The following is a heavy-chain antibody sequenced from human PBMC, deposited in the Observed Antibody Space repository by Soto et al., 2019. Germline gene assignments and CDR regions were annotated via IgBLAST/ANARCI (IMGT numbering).Heavy chain of an antibody. CDR1: GFTFSSYG. CDR3: AREERGYSGYDLHYYGMDV. CDR2: IWYDGSNK. V-gene: IGHV3-33*01. Sequence: GGSLRLSCAASGFTFSSYGMHWVRQAPGKGLEWVAVIWYDGSNKYYADSVKGRFTISRDNSKNTLYLQTNSLRAEDTAVYYCAREERGYSGYDLHYYGMDVWGQGTTVTVSS. J-gene: IGHJ6*02. D-gene: IGHD5-12*01.